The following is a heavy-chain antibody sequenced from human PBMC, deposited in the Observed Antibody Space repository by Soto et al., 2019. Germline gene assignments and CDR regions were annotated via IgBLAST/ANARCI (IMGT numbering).Heavy chain of an antibody. V-gene: IGHV4-61*01. D-gene: IGHD3-16*02. J-gene: IGHJ5*02. CDR2: IYFTGST. CDR3: TRGLVTVQWLHX. CDR1: GGAVSSGTYY. Sequence: AETLSLTCTVSGGAVSSGTYYWSWIRQPPGKGLEWIGHIYFTGSTNYNPSLRSRVTMSLDTSRDQFSLKLSSVTAADTAVYYCTRGLVTVQWLHXWGLGTLVTVS.